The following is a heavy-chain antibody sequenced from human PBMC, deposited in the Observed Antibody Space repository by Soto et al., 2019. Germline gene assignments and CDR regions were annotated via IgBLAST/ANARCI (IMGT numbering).Heavy chain of an antibody. V-gene: IGHV4-34*01. CDR1: GGSFSGYS. CDR3: ARGADSGCNSDY. J-gene: IGHJ4*02. D-gene: IGHD1-26*01. Sequence: QVQLQLWGAGLLKPSETLSLTSAVSGGSFSGYSWSWIRQPPGKGLAWIGEITHTGGTNYNPSLKSRVAISVDASKKQLSLNLSSGTGADTAVYYCARGADSGCNSDYWGQGTLVSVSS. CDR2: ITHTGGT.